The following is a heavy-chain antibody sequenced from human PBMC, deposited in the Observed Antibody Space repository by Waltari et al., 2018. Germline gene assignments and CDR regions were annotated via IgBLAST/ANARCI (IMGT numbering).Heavy chain of an antibody. CDR2: NSAFNGNF. CDR1: CYSFNHYG. V-gene: IGHV1-18*01. CDR3: TTGPTIFGVIIPPDFDH. J-gene: IGHJ4*02. Sequence: QIQLVQSGPEIRQAGASVNVSCKTSCYSFNHYGVTWVRQAPGKGLEWIGWNSAFNGNFHYAERLQGRVTMTTVTSTNTAYMELRGLTSDDTAMYYCTTGPTIFGVIIPPDFDHWGQGTLVSVSS. D-gene: IGHD3-3*02.